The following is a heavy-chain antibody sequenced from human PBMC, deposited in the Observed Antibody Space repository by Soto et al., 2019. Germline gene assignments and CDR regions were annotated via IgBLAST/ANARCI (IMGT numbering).Heavy chain of an antibody. D-gene: IGHD3-9*01. V-gene: IGHV3-66*01. CDR3: AKVSGYFDWLYYFDY. J-gene: IGHJ4*02. Sequence: PGGSLRLSCAASGFTVSSNYMSWVRQAPGKGLEWVSVIYSGGTTYYADSVKGRFAISRDKSENTLYLQMNSLRAEDTAVYYCAKVSGYFDWLYYFDYWGQGTLVTVSS. CDR1: GFTVSSNY. CDR2: IYSGGTT.